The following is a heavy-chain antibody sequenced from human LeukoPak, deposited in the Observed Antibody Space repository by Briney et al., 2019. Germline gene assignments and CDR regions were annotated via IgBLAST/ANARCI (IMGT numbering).Heavy chain of an antibody. CDR1: GFTFSSYA. V-gene: IGHV3-23*01. J-gene: IGHJ4*02. CDR2: ISRSGGST. CDR3: AKRRLQLEY. Sequence: GGSLRLSCAASGFTFSSYAMSWVRQAPGKGLDWVSAISRSGGSTYYADAVKGRFTISRDNSKNTLYLQMNSLRAEDTAVYYCAKRRLQLEYWGQGTLVTVSS. D-gene: IGHD1-1*01.